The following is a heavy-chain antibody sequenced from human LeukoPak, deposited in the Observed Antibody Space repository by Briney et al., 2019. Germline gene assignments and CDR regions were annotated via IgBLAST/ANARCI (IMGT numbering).Heavy chain of an antibody. CDR2: INAGNGNT. J-gene: IGHJ4*02. V-gene: IGHV1-3*01. CDR3: ARGRMGSGGFDN. D-gene: IGHD6-19*01. Sequence: ASVKVSCKASEYTFTNYAMHWVRQAPGQRLEWMGWINAGNGNTKYSQKFQGRVTITRDTSASTAYMELSSLRSGDTAVYYCARGRMGSGGFDNWGQGTLVIVSS. CDR1: EYTFTNYA.